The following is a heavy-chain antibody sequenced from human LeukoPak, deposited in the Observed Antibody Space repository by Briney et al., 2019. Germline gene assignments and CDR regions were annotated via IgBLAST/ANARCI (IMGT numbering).Heavy chain of an antibody. CDR3: ATTVETGDAFDI. Sequence: SQTLSLTCAISGDSTSSNSAAWSWIRLSPSRGLEWLGRTYYRSKWYNDYAVSVRSRITINTDTSKNLFSLQLNSVTPEDTAEYYCATTVETGDAFDIWGPGTMVTVSS. CDR2: TYYRSKWYN. J-gene: IGHJ3*02. D-gene: IGHD1-1*01. V-gene: IGHV6-1*01. CDR1: GDSTSSNSAA.